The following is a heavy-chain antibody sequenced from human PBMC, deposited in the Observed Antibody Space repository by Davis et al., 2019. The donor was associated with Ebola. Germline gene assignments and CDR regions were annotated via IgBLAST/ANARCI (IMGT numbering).Heavy chain of an antibody. CDR3: ARGTWRGFGPMGF. Sequence: SVKVSCKASGGTFSNYAINWVRQAPGQGLEWMGGIIPILAIANHAQKFQGRVTFIRNTSISTAYMELSSLRSEDTAVYYCARGTWRGFGPMGFWGQGTLVTVSS. CDR2: IIPILAIA. CDR1: GGTFSNYA. V-gene: IGHV1-69*10. D-gene: IGHD3/OR15-3a*01. J-gene: IGHJ4*02.